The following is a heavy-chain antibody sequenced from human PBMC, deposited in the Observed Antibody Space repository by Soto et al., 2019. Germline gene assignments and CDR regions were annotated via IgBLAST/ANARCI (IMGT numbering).Heavy chain of an antibody. J-gene: IGHJ4*02. CDR2: IGDDGRV. D-gene: IGHD3-22*01. CDR1: GGSISASAYH. V-gene: IGHV4-39*02. Sequence: PENLSLTCTVSGGSISASAYHWGWIRQPPGKGLEWIGSIGDDGRVYYNPSLRGRATLLVDTSNNRLSLNLNSVTAADTAVYYCAIPPPIEVAGPDYWGQGILVTVS. CDR3: AIPPPIEVAGPDY.